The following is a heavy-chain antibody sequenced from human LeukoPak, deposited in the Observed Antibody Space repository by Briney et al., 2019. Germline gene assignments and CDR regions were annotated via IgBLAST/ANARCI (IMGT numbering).Heavy chain of an antibody. CDR1: GGSISSYY. CDR2: IYYSGST. V-gene: IGHV4-59*12. Sequence: SETLSLTCTVSGGSISSYYWSWIRQPPGKGLEWIGYIYYSGSTNYNPSLKSRVTISVDTSKNQFSLKLSSVTAADTAVYYCARVAEGAVVDYWGQGTLVTVSS. J-gene: IGHJ4*02. CDR3: ARVAEGAVVDY. D-gene: IGHD6-19*01.